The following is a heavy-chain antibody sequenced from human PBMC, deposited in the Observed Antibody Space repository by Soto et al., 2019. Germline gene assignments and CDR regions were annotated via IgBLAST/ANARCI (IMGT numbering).Heavy chain of an antibody. CDR1: VFTFSSYA. V-gene: IGHV3-23*01. CDR2: ISGSGGST. J-gene: IGHJ4*02. CDR3: AKDYSSSSYSPLFDY. D-gene: IGHD6-6*01. Sequence: GGSLRLSCAASVFTFSSYAMSWVRQAPGKGLEWVSAISGSGGSTYYADSVKGRFTISRDNSKNTLYLQMNSLRAEDTAVYYCAKDYSSSSYSPLFDYWGQGTLVTVSS.